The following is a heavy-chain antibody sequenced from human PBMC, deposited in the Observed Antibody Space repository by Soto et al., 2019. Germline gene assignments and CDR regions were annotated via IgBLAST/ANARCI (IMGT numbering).Heavy chain of an antibody. Sequence: QVQLVQSGAEVKKPGASVKVSCKASGYTFTSYGISWVRQAPGQGLEWMGWISAYNGNTNYAQKLQGRVTMTTDTSTSTDYMELRSLRSDDTAVYYCASLPGGSVYYYGMDVWGQGTTVTVSS. CDR1: GYTFTSYG. J-gene: IGHJ6*02. CDR3: ASLPGGSVYYYGMDV. V-gene: IGHV1-18*01. CDR2: ISAYNGNT. D-gene: IGHD3-10*01.